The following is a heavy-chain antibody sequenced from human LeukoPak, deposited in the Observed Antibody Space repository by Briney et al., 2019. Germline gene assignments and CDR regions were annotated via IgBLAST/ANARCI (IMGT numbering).Heavy chain of an antibody. J-gene: IGHJ4*02. CDR3: ARDRTHEMEMSTTFFDY. CDR2: INPHSGDT. V-gene: IGHV1-2*02. Sequence: ASVMVSCKASRYTFTGYYMHWVRQAPGQGLEWMGWINPHSGDTKYAQKFQGRVIMTRDTSISTVYMDLSRLRSDDTAVYYCARDRTHEMEMSTTFFDYWGQGTLVTVSS. D-gene: IGHD5-24*01. CDR1: RYTFTGYY.